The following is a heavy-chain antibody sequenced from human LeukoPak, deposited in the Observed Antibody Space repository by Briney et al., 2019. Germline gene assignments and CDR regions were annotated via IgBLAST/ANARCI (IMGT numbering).Heavy chain of an antibody. CDR2: IYYSGST. CDR1: GGSISSYY. V-gene: IGHV4-39*01. Sequence: SETLSLTCTVSGGSISSYYWGWIRQPPGKGLEWIGSIYYSGSTYYNPSLKSRVTISVDTSKNQFSLKLSSVTAADTAVYYCARLDIVVVPAAPEYFQHWGQGTLVTVSS. D-gene: IGHD2-2*03. CDR3: ARLDIVVVPAAPEYFQH. J-gene: IGHJ1*01.